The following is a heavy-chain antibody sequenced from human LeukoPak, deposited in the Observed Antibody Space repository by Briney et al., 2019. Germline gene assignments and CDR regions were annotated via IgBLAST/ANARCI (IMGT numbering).Heavy chain of an antibody. CDR1: GGSISSYH. J-gene: IGHJ4*02. Sequence: SETLSLTCSVSGGSISSYHWSWIRQPAGKGLEWIGRIYSSGSTNYNPSLKSRVTISGDKSKDQLSLKLSSVTAADTAVYYCARDRVGAMDFDYWGQGTLVTVSS. D-gene: IGHD1-26*01. V-gene: IGHV4-4*07. CDR3: ARDRVGAMDFDY. CDR2: IYSSGST.